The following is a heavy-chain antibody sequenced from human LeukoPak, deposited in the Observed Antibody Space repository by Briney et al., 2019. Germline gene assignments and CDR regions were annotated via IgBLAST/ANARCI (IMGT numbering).Heavy chain of an antibody. V-gene: IGHV4-31*03. D-gene: IGHD6-13*01. CDR2: IYYSGST. CDR3: ARARETGYSSSWYSGNNWFDP. CDR1: GGSISSGGYY. J-gene: IGHJ5*02. Sequence: SQTLSLTCTVSGGSISSGGYYWSWIRQHPGKGLEWIGYIYYSGSTYYNPSLKSRVTISVDTSKNQFSLKLSSVTAADTAVYYCARARETGYSSSWYSGNNWFDPWGQGTLVTVSS.